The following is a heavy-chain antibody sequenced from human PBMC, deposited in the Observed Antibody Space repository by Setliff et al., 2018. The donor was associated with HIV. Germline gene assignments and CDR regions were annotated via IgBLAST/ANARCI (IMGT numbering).Heavy chain of an antibody. CDR3: SRDRSATWTPTTY. Sequence: ASVKVSCKASGYTFTSYAMHWVRQAPGQRLEWMGWISAHTGNTDYAQKLKGRVTMTTDTSRNTAYMELRNLRSDDTAMYYCSRDRSATWTPTTYWGQGTLVTVSS. J-gene: IGHJ4*02. D-gene: IGHD6-25*01. CDR1: GYTFTSYA. CDR2: ISAHTGNT. V-gene: IGHV1-18*01.